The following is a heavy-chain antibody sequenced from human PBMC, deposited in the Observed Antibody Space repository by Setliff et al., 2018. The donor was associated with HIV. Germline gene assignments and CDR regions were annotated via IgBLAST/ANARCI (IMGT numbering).Heavy chain of an antibody. CDR3: ARPSTGGGYNYWYFDL. CDR1: GDSITTNDYY. J-gene: IGHJ2*01. CDR2: IHDNGRT. Sequence: SETLSLTCTVSGDSITTNDYYWGWIRQPPGKGLEWIGIIHDNGRTYFDPSLQSRVTISVDMSKTQFSLKLRSVTASDTAVYYCARPSTGGGYNYWYFDLWGRGTLVTVSS. V-gene: IGHV4-39*01. D-gene: IGHD5-12*01.